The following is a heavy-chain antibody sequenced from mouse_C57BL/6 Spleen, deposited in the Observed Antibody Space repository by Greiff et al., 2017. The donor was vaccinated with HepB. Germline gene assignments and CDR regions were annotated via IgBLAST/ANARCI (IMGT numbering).Heavy chain of an antibody. D-gene: IGHD2-1*01. CDR3: ARGGLYYGNYDWYFDV. J-gene: IGHJ1*03. Sequence: QVQLQQSGAELMKPGASVKLSCKATGYTFTGYWIEWVKQRPGHGLEWIGEILPGSGSTNYNEKFKGKATFTADTSSNTAYMQLSSLTTEDSAIYYCARGGLYYGNYDWYFDVWGTGTTVTVSS. CDR1: GYTFTGYW. CDR2: ILPGSGST. V-gene: IGHV1-9*01.